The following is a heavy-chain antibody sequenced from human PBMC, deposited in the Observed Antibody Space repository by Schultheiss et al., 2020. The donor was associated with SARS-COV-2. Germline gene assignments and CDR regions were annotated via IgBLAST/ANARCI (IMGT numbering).Heavy chain of an antibody. J-gene: IGHJ4*02. V-gene: IGHV2-26*01. CDR1: GFSLSNARMG. CDR2: VFSNDAK. CDR3: ARISSWTGNFDY. D-gene: IGHD6-13*01. Sequence: SGPTLVKPTETLTLTCTVSGFSLSNARMGVSWIRQPPGKALEWLAHVFSNDAKSYSTSLKSRLTISKDTSKSQVVLTMTNMDPVDAATYYCARISSWTGNFDYWGQGTLVTVSS.